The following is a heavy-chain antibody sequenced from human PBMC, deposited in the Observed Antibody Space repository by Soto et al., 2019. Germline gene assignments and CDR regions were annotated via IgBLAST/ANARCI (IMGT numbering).Heavy chain of an antibody. V-gene: IGHV3-33*01. CDR1: GFTFSSYG. Sequence: QVQLVESGGGVVQPGRSLRLSCAASGFTFSSYGMHWVRQAPGKGLEWVAVIWYDGSNKYYADSVKGRFTISRDNSKNTLYLQMNSLRAEDTAVYYCARAIFGAVHRYYYGMDVWGQGTTVTVSS. CDR2: IWYDGSNK. CDR3: ARAIFGAVHRYYYGMDV. J-gene: IGHJ6*02. D-gene: IGHD3-3*01.